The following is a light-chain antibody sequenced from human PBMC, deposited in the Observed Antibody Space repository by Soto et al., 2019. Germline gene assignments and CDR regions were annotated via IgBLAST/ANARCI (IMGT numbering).Light chain of an antibody. CDR1: QSISSW. Sequence: DLQMTQSPSTLSASVGDRVTITCRASQSISSWLAWYQQKPGKAPKLLIYDASSLESGVPSRFSGSESGTEFTLTISSLQPDDFATYYCQQYNSYSPETFGQGTKLEIK. V-gene: IGKV1-5*01. CDR3: QQYNSYSPET. J-gene: IGKJ2*01. CDR2: DAS.